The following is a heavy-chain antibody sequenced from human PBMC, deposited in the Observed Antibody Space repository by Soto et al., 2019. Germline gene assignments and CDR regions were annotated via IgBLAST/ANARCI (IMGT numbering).Heavy chain of an antibody. CDR2: ISAYNGNT. CDR3: AREPDWNPVVAATTAEYFQH. J-gene: IGHJ1*01. CDR1: GYTFTSYG. V-gene: IGHV1-18*01. D-gene: IGHD2-15*01. Sequence: QVQLVQSGAEVKKPGASVKVSCKASGYTFTSYGISWVRQAPGQGHEWMGWISAYNGNTNYAQKLQGRVTMTTDTSTSKAYMELRSLRSDDTAVYYCAREPDWNPVVAATTAEYFQHWGQGTLVTVSS.